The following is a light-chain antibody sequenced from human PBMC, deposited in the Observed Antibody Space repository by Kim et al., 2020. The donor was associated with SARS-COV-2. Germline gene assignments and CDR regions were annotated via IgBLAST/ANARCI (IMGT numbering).Light chain of an antibody. J-gene: IGKJ1*01. CDR3: QQYYSTPPT. CDR1: QSVLYSSNNKSY. Sequence: DIVMTQSPDSLAVSLGDRATINCKSSQSVLYSSNNKSYLAWYQQKPGQPPKLLMYWASTRESGVPDRFSGSGSGTDFTLTISRLQAEDVAVYHCQQYYSTPPTFGQGTKVDIK. CDR2: WAS. V-gene: IGKV4-1*01.